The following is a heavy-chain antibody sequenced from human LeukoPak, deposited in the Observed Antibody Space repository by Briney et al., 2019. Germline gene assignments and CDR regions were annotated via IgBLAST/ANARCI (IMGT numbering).Heavy chain of an antibody. D-gene: IGHD4-17*01. CDR3: ARQPGDPDNAVDI. V-gene: IGHV4-39*01. J-gene: IGHJ3*02. CDR2: IYYSGST. CDR1: GGSISSSSYY. Sequence: SETLSLTCTVSGGSISSSSYYWGWVRQPPGKGLEWIGSIYYSGSTYYSPSLKSRVTISVHTSKNQFSLKLSSVTAADTAVYYCARQPGDPDNAVDIGGQGTMVTVSS.